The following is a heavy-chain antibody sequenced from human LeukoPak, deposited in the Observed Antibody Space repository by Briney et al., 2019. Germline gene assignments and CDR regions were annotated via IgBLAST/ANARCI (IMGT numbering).Heavy chain of an antibody. J-gene: IGHJ2*01. Sequence: SETLYLTCTVSGGSISSYYWSWIRQPPGKGLEWIGYIYYSGSTNYSPSLKSRLTISVDTSKNQFSLKLSSVTAADTAVYYCARTYGSSGLGYFDLWGRDTLVTVSS. CDR3: ARTYGSSGLGYFDL. CDR2: IYYSGST. CDR1: GGSISSYY. V-gene: IGHV4-59*01. D-gene: IGHD6-13*01.